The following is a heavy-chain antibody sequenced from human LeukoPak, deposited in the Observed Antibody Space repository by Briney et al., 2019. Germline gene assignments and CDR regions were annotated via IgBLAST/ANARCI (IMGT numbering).Heavy chain of an antibody. D-gene: IGHD2-15*01. CDR1: GYTFTSYY. CDR3: ARGPYCSGGSCYLNYYYYYYMDV. CDR2: INPSGGST. J-gene: IGHJ6*03. Sequence: ASVKVSCKASGYTFTSYYMHWVRQAPGQGLEWMGIINPSGGSTSYAQKFQGRVTMTRDTSISTAYMELSRLRSDDTAVYYCARGPYCSGGSCYLNYYYYYYMDVWGKGTTVTISS. V-gene: IGHV1-46*01.